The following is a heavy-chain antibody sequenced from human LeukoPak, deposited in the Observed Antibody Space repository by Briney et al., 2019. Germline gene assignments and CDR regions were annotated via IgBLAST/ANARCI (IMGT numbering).Heavy chain of an antibody. J-gene: IGHJ4*02. CDR3: AREGRAWGRPYYFDY. CDR1: GFTFSSYS. D-gene: IGHD6-6*01. Sequence: GGSLRLSCAASGFTFSSYSMTWVRQAPGKGLEWVSVIYSGGSTYYADSVKGRFTISRDNSKNTLYLQMNSLRAEDTAVYYCAREGRAWGRPYYFDYWGQGTLVTVSS. CDR2: IYSGGST. V-gene: IGHV3-66*01.